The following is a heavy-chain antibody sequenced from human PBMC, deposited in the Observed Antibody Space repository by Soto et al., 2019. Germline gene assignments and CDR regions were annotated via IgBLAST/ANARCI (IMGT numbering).Heavy chain of an antibody. J-gene: IGHJ4*02. CDR3: ARVEYSTGWYFDY. Sequence: SETLSLTCTVSGGSISSYYWSWIRQPPGKGLEWIGYIYYSGSTNYNPSLKSRVTISVDTSKNQFSLKLSSVTAADTAVYYCARVEYSTGWYFDYWGQGTLVTVLL. CDR2: IYYSGST. V-gene: IGHV4-59*01. CDR1: GGSISSYY. D-gene: IGHD6-19*01.